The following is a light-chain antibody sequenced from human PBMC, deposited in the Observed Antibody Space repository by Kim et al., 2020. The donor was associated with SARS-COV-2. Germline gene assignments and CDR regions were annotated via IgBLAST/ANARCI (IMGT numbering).Light chain of an antibody. Sequence: KTVPISCTRSSGSIASNYVQWYQQRPGSAPTTVIYEDNQRPSGVPDRFSGSIDSSSNSASLTISGLKTEDEADYYCQSYDRSNYWVFGGGTQLTVL. V-gene: IGLV6-57*03. CDR1: SGSIASNY. CDR3: QSYDRSNYWV. J-gene: IGLJ3*02. CDR2: EDN.